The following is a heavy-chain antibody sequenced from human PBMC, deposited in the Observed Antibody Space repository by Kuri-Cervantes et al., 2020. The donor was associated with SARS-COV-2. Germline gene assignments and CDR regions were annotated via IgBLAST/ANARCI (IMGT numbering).Heavy chain of an antibody. Sequence: SETLSLTCAVYGGSFSGYYWSWIRQPPGKGLEWIGEINHSGSTNYNPSLKSRVTISVDTSKNQFSLKLNSVTAADTAVYYCARGRGEGYCSGGSCYPGGKYYYYYYGMDVWGQGTTVTVSS. CDR2: INHSGST. D-gene: IGHD2-15*01. CDR3: ARGRGEGYCSGGSCYPGGKYYYYYYGMDV. V-gene: IGHV4-34*01. CDR1: GGSFSGYY. J-gene: IGHJ6*02.